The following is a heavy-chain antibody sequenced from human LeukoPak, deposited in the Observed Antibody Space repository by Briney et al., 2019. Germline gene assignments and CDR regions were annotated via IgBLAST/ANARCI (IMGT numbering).Heavy chain of an antibody. CDR3: ARRSCSGGSCYSGGYNWFDP. D-gene: IGHD2-15*01. Sequence: PSETLSLTCAVYGGSFSGYYWSWIRQPPGKGLGWIGEINHSGSTNYNPSLKSRVTISVDTSKNQFSLKLSSVTAADTAVYYCARRSCSGGSCYSGGYNWFDPWGQGTLVTVSS. V-gene: IGHV4-34*01. CDR2: INHSGST. J-gene: IGHJ5*02. CDR1: GGSFSGYY.